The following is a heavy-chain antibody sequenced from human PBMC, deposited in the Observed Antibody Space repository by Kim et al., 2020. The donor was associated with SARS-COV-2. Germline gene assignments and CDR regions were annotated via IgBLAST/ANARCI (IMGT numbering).Heavy chain of an antibody. CDR2: GST. Sequence: GSTYYADSVKGRFTISRDNSKNTLYLQMNSLRAEDTAVYYCAKALNCFDYWGQGTLVTVSS. J-gene: IGHJ4*02. CDR3: AKALNCFDY. V-gene: IGHV3-23*01.